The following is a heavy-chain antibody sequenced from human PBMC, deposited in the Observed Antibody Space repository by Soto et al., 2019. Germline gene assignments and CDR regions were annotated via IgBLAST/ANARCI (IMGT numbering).Heavy chain of an antibody. Sequence: RASVKVSCKASGYTFTSYGISWVRQAPGQGLEWMGWISAYSGNTNYAQKLQGRVTMTTDTSTSTAYMELRSLRFDDTAVYYCARAEQWLMQTGEYDYWGQGTLVTVSS. CDR3: ARAEQWLMQTGEYDY. J-gene: IGHJ4*02. CDR2: ISAYSGNT. CDR1: GYTFTSYG. V-gene: IGHV1-18*01. D-gene: IGHD6-19*01.